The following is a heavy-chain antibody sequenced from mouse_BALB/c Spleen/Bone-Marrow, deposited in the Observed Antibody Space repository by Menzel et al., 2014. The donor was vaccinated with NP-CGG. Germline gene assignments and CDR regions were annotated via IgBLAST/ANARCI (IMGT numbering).Heavy chain of an antibody. V-gene: IGHV14-4*02. Sequence: EVQLQQSGAELVRPGASVKLSCTASGFNFKDSYIHWVKQRPGQGLEWIGWIDPENGDTDYAPKFQGKATMTADTSSNTAYLHLSSLTSEDASVYYCTAYGYYGLEYWGQGTSVTVSS. CDR1: GFNFKDSY. CDR2: IDPENGDT. CDR3: TAYGYYGLEY. D-gene: IGHD2-3*01. J-gene: IGHJ4*01.